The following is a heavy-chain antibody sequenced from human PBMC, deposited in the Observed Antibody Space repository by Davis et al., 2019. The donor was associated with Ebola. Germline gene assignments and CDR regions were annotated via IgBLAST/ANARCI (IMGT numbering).Heavy chain of an antibody. CDR2: IGGSDGST. D-gene: IGHD4-11*01. CDR1: GFTFSTYA. J-gene: IGHJ4*02. V-gene: IGHV3-23*01. CDR3: AKRDDSNDYPYYFDC. Sequence: GESLKISCTTSGFTFSTYALSRVRQAPGKGLEWVSGIGGSDGSTYYADSVKGRFTISRDNSKNTMYLEMNSLRVEDTAMYYCAKRDDSNDYPYYFDCWGQGTLVTVSS.